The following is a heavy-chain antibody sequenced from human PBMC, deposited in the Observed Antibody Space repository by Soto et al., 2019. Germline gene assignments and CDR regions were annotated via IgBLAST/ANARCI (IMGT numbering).Heavy chain of an antibody. V-gene: IGHV4-31*03. CDR1: GGSISSGGYY. CDR2: IYYSGST. Sequence: SETLSLTCTVSGGSISSGGYYWSWIRQHPGKGLEWIGYIYYSGSTYYNPSLKSRVTISVDTSKNQFSLKLSSVTAADTAVYYCARDRYYYDSSGYDHYFDYWGQGTLVTVSS. CDR3: ARDRYYYDSSGYDHYFDY. D-gene: IGHD3-22*01. J-gene: IGHJ4*02.